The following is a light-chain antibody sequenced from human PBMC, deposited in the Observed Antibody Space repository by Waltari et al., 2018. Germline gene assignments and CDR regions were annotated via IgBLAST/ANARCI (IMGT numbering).Light chain of an antibody. CDR3: NSRDSSGDRLV. Sequence: SSELTQDPAVSVALGQTVRTTCQGDTLKSPHPTRFTQQPGQTPVVVVHGENNRPSGIPDRFSGSRSGNTVSLTIAGVQAEDEADYYCNSRDSSGDRLVFGGGTKLTVL. V-gene: IGLV3-19*01. CDR1: TLKSPH. CDR2: GEN. J-gene: IGLJ3*02.